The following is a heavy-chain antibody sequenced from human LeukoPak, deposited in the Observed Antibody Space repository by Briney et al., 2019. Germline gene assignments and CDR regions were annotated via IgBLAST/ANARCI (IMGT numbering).Heavy chain of an antibody. CDR1: GGSISSYY. Sequence: SETLSLTCTVSGGSISSYYWSWIRQPAGKGLEWIGRIYTSGGTNYNPSLKSRVTMSVDTSKNQFSLKLSSVTAADTAVYYCAREGVLRFLEWSTNDAFDIWGQGTMVTVSS. J-gene: IGHJ3*02. CDR3: AREGVLRFLEWSTNDAFDI. D-gene: IGHD3-3*01. CDR2: IYTSGGT. V-gene: IGHV4-4*07.